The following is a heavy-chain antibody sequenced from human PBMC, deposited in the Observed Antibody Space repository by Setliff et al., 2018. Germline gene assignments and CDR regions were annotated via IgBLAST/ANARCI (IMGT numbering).Heavy chain of an antibody. CDR1: GLTFSNSW. Sequence: GGSLRLSCAASGLTFSNSWMSWVRQAPGKGLEWVANIKEDGSERNYAESVKGRFITSRDNAKNSLHLQMTSLSAEDTAVYYCARRLPYFGMDVWGQGTTVTVSS. CDR3: ARRLPYFGMDV. J-gene: IGHJ6*02. D-gene: IGHD2-15*01. V-gene: IGHV3-7*01. CDR2: IKEDGSER.